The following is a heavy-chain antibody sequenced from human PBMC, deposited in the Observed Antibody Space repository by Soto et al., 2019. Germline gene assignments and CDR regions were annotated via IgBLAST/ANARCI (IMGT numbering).Heavy chain of an antibody. V-gene: IGHV3-33*01. J-gene: IGHJ4*02. CDR2: IWYDESNK. D-gene: IGHD1-1*01. CDR3: ARDQLERYYFDY. Sequence: GGSLRLSCAASGFTLSSYGMHWVRQAPGKGLEWVAVIWYDESNKYYADSVKGRFTISRDNSKNTLYLQMNSLRAEDTAVYYCARDQLERYYFDYWGQGTLVTVSS. CDR1: GFTLSSYG.